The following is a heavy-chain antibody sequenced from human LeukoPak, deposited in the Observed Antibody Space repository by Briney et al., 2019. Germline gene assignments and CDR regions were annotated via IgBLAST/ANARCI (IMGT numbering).Heavy chain of an antibody. CDR2: ISSSGSTI. V-gene: IGHV3-48*03. D-gene: IGHD3-10*01. J-gene: IGHJ6*03. CDR1: GFTFSSYE. Sequence: GGSLRLSCAASGFTFSSYEMNWVRQAPGKGLEWVSYISSSGSTIYYADSVKGRFTISRDNAKNSLYLQMNSLRAEDTAVYYCARVDRGDYYYYYYMDVWGKGTTVTISS. CDR3: ARVDRGDYYYYYYMDV.